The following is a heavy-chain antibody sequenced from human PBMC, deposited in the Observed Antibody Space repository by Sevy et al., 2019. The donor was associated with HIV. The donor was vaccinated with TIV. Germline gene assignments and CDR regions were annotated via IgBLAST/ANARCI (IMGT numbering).Heavy chain of an antibody. CDR2: ITGSGNNT. D-gene: IGHD6-13*01. Sequence: GGSLRLSCAASGFIFRGYAMSWVRQAPGKGLRWVSTITGSGNNTYYADSVKGRFTISRDNSKNIVYLQINSLRAEDTAVYYCAKSGYRAAVGTDWGQGTLVTVSS. J-gene: IGHJ4*02. CDR1: GFIFRGYA. CDR3: AKSGYRAAVGTD. V-gene: IGHV3-23*01.